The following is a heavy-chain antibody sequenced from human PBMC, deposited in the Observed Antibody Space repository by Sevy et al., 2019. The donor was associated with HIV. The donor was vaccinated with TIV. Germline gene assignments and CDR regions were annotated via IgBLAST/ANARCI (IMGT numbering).Heavy chain of an antibody. Sequence: GGSLRLSCAASGFTFSSYSMNWVRQAPGKGLEWVSSISSSSSYKYHADSVKGRFTISRDNVKNSLNLQMNSLRVEDTVVYYCGRDITLEWYSGGWYGGVGYWGQGTLVTVSS. D-gene: IGHD6-19*01. V-gene: IGHV3-21*01. CDR3: GRDITLEWYSGGWYGGVGY. CDR2: ISSSSSYK. J-gene: IGHJ4*02. CDR1: GFTFSSYS.